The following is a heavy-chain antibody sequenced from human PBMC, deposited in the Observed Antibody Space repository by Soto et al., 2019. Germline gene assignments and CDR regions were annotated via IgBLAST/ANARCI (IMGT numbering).Heavy chain of an antibody. Sequence: GGSLRLSCVASGFTFSTYAMSWVRQAPGKGLEWVSAFSGSSSRTYYADSVKGRFTISRDNSKNTLFLQMNSLRVGDTAVYYCASDCDTSKCYNWGQGTLVTVSS. CDR3: ASDCDTSKCYN. CDR1: GFTFSTYA. V-gene: IGHV3-23*01. D-gene: IGHD2-2*02. CDR2: FSGSSSRT. J-gene: IGHJ4*02.